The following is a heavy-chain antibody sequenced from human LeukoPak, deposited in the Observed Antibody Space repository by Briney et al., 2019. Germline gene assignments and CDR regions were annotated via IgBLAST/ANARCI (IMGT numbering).Heavy chain of an antibody. J-gene: IGHJ4*02. CDR1: GFTFSNYD. CDR2: ISSSSSYI. D-gene: IGHD3-10*01. CDR3: AGLWFGDRPPFDY. Sequence: GGSLRLSCAASGFTFSNYDMNWVRQSPGKGLEWVSSISSSSSYIYYADSVKGRFTISRDNAKNSLYLQMNSLRAEDTAVYYCAGLWFGDRPPFDYWGQGTLVTVSS. V-gene: IGHV3-21*01.